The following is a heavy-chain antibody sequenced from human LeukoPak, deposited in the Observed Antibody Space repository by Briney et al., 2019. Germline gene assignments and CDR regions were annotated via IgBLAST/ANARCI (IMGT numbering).Heavy chain of an antibody. J-gene: IGHJ5*02. CDR3: ARDSGSGGP. CDR1: GFTFSNYW. Sequence: GGSLRLSCAASGFTFSNYWMSWVRQAPGKGLEWVAHIKPDGSEKNYVDSVKGRFTLFRDDAKDSVYLQMNSLRVEDTAVYYCARDSGSGGPWGQGTPVTVSS. D-gene: IGHD6-19*01. CDR2: IKPDGSEK. V-gene: IGHV3-7*01.